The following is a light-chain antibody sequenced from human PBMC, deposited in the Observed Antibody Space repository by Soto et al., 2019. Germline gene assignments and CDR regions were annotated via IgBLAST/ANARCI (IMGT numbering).Light chain of an antibody. Sequence: EIVLTQSPGTLSLSPGERATLSCRASQSFCSSYLAWYQHKPDQAPRLLIYGASGRATGTPDRFSGSGSGTDFSLTISRLEPEDFAVYYCQQYGNSPWTFGQGTKVDIK. CDR1: QSFCSSY. V-gene: IGKV3-20*01. CDR3: QQYGNSPWT. J-gene: IGKJ1*01. CDR2: GAS.